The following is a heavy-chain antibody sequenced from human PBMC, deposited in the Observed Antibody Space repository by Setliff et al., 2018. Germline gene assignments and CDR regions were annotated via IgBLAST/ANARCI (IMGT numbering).Heavy chain of an antibody. CDR2: ISLSGST. Sequence: PSETLSLTCSVSGASITSGGFYWTWIRQPAGKGLEWIGHISLSGSTTYNPSLKSRVTISVDTSKNQFSLKLSSVTAADTAVYYCARWRVRDSGYYPRLSYMDVWGKGTTVTVSS. CDR1: GASITSGGFY. V-gene: IGHV4-61*09. CDR3: ARWRVRDSGYYPRLSYMDV. D-gene: IGHD3-22*01. J-gene: IGHJ6*03.